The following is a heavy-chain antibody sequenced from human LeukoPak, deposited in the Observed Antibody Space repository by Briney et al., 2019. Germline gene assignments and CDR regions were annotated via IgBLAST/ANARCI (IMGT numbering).Heavy chain of an antibody. D-gene: IGHD6-13*01. CDR2: IYYSGST. CDR3: ARDSGVYTSSWYLNY. J-gene: IGHJ4*02. CDR1: GGSISSGGYY. V-gene: IGHV4-31*03. Sequence: PSQTLSLTCTVSGGSISSGGYYWSWIRQHPGKGLEYIGYIYYSGSTYYNPSLKSRVNISLDTSKSQFSLKLSSVTAADTAVYYCARDSGVYTSSWYLNYWGQGTLVTVSS.